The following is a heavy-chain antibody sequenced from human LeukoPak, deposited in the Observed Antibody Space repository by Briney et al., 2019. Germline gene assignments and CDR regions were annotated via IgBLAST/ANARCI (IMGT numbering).Heavy chain of an antibody. D-gene: IGHD1-7*01. CDR2: IYPGDSDT. CDR1: GYSFTSYW. J-gene: IGHJ6*03. Sequence: GESLKISCKGSGYSFTSYWIGWVRQMPGKGLEWMGIIYPGDSDTRYSPSFQGQVTISADKSISTAYLQWSSLKASDTAMYYCARHGPGVELYLAVYYYYMDVWGKGTTVTVSS. V-gene: IGHV5-51*01. CDR3: ARHGPGVELYLAVYYYYMDV.